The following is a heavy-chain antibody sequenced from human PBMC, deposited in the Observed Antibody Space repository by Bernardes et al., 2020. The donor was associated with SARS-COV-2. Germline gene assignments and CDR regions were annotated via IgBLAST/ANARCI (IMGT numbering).Heavy chain of an antibody. CDR2: ISSSGSTI. CDR3: ARAQGYCSSTSCYGYYYYGMDV. CDR1: GFTFSSYE. V-gene: IGHV3-48*03. D-gene: IGHD2-2*01. Sequence: GGSLRLSCAASGFTFSSYEMNWVRQAPGKGLEWVSYISSSGSTIYYADSVKGRFTISRDNAKNSLYLQMNSLRAEDTAVYYCARAQGYCSSTSCYGYYYYGMDVWGQGTTVTVSS. J-gene: IGHJ6*02.